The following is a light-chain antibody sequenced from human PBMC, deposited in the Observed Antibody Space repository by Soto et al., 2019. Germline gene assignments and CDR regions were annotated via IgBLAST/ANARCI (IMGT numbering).Light chain of an antibody. CDR1: QSFGRW. CDR3: QHYHDWPPRT. V-gene: IGKV1-5*03. Sequence: DIQMTQSPSTLSASVGDRVTITCRASQSFGRWLAWYQQKPGKAPKLLIYKASILQSGVPSRFSGSGSGTEFTLTISSLQSEDFAVYYCQHYHDWPPRTFGQGTKVDIK. J-gene: IGKJ1*01. CDR2: KAS.